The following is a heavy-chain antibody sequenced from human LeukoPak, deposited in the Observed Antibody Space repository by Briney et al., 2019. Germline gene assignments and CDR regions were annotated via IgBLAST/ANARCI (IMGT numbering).Heavy chain of an antibody. J-gene: IGHJ4*02. CDR3: ARDPGYSSGWYDY. D-gene: IGHD6-19*01. V-gene: IGHV3-11*06. CDR1: GYTFSDYY. Sequence: GGSLRLSCAASGYTFSDYYTSWIRQAPGKGLEWVSYITSSSSYTNYADSVKGRFTISRDNAKNSLYLQMNGLRAEDTAVYYCARDPGYSSGWYDYWGQGTLVTVSS. CDR2: ITSSSSYT.